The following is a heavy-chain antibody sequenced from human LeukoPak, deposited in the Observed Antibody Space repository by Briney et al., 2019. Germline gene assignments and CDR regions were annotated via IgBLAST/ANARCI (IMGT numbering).Heavy chain of an antibody. V-gene: IGHV4-34*01. Sequence: SETLSLTCAVYGGSFSGYYWSWIRQPPGKGLEWIGEINHSGSTNYNPSLKSRVTISVDTSKNQFSLKLSSVTAADTAVYYCARARGDYGFGRWFDPWGQGTLVTVSS. D-gene: IGHD4-17*01. J-gene: IGHJ5*02. CDR2: INHSGST. CDR1: GGSFSGYY. CDR3: ARARGDYGFGRWFDP.